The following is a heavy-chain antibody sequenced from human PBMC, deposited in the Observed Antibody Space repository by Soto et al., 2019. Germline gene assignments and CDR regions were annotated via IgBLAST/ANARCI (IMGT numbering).Heavy chain of an antibody. CDR3: ARELDVTTVTTSAGFDY. Sequence: QVQLVESGGGVVQPGRSLRLSCAASGFTFSSYGMHWVRQAPGKGLEWVAVIWYDGSNKYYADSVKGRFTISRDNSKNTLYLQMNSLRAEDTAVYYCARELDVTTVTTSAGFDYWGQGTLVTVSS. D-gene: IGHD4-17*01. CDR1: GFTFSSYG. J-gene: IGHJ4*02. CDR2: IWYDGSNK. V-gene: IGHV3-33*01.